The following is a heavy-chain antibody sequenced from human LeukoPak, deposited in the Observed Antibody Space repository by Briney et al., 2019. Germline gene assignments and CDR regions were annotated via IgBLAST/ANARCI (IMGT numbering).Heavy chain of an antibody. J-gene: IGHJ5*02. CDR2: INHSGST. V-gene: IGHV4-34*01. CDR3: ARGLGLRLGELASRFDP. CDR1: GGSFSGYY. Sequence: PSETLSLTCAVYGGSFSGYYWSWIRQPPGKGLEWIGEINHSGSTNYNPSLKSRVTISVDTSKNQFSLKLSSVTAADTAVYYCARGLGLRLGELASRFDPWGQGTLVTVSS. D-gene: IGHD3-16*01.